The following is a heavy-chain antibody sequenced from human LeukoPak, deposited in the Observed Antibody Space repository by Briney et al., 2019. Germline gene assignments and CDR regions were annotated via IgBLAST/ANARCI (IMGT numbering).Heavy chain of an antibody. Sequence: GGALRLSCAASGFTFSDSAMHWVRQASGKGLEWVGRIRSKANNYATAYAASVKGRFTISRDDSENTAYLQMNSLKTEDTAVYYYSGADFYDSRAYYLRWGQGTLVTVSS. D-gene: IGHD3-22*01. CDR1: GFTFSDSA. CDR2: IRSKANNYAT. J-gene: IGHJ4*02. V-gene: IGHV3-73*01. CDR3: SGADFYDSRAYYLR.